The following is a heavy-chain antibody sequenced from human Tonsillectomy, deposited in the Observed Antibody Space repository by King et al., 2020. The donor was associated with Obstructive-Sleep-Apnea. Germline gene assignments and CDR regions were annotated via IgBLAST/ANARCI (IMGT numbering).Heavy chain of an antibody. J-gene: IGHJ6*02. Sequence: QLVQSGAEVKKPGSSVKVSCKASGGTFSSYAISWVRQAPGQGLEWMGGIIPIFGTANYAQKFQGRVTITADESTSTAYMELGSLGSEDTAVYICSRGAAEMATIHGGQDTYGMDVWGQGTTVTVSS. CDR3: SRGAAEMATIHGGQDTYGMDV. D-gene: IGHD5-24*01. V-gene: IGHV1-69*01. CDR2: IIPIFGTA. CDR1: GGTFSSYA.